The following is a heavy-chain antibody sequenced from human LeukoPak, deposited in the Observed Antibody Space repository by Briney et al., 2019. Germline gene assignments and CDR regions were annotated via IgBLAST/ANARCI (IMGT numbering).Heavy chain of an antibody. D-gene: IGHD6-13*01. Sequence: PGGSLRLSCGASGFTFSTYGMHWVRQAPGKGLEWVAFIRYDGSNKYYADSVKGRFTISRDNAKNSLYLQMNSLRAEDTAVYYCASRYSSSWYYYYYYMDVWGKGTTVTVSS. CDR1: GFTFSTYG. V-gene: IGHV3-30*02. CDR3: ASRYSSSWYYYYYYMDV. CDR2: IRYDGSNK. J-gene: IGHJ6*03.